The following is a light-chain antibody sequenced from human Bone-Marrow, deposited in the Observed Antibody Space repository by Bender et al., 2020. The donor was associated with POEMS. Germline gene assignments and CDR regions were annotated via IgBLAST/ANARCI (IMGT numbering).Light chain of an antibody. CDR2: SSH. CDR3: AVWDDGLNGWV. CDR1: SSNIGAHA. Sequence: QPVLTQPPSASGTPGQRVTISCSGGSSNIGAHAVNWYQHLPGTAPKLLIYSSHRRPSEVPDRFSGSRSGTSASLAISGLQSEEEADYYCAVWDDGLNGWVFGGGTKLTVL. J-gene: IGLJ3*02. V-gene: IGLV1-44*01.